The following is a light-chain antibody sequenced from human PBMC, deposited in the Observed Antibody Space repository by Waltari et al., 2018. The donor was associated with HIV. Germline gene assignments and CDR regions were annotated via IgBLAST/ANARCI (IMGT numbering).Light chain of an antibody. Sequence: QSVLTQPPSASGTPGQRVTISCSGSRSNIGNNDVYWFQHPPGTAPKLLIYRNNQRPSGVPDRFTGSKSGTSASLAISGLRSEDEADYYCDAWDNSLSGRVFGGGTKLTVL. CDR1: RSNIGNND. CDR2: RNN. J-gene: IGLJ3*02. CDR3: DAWDNSLSGRV. V-gene: IGLV1-47*01.